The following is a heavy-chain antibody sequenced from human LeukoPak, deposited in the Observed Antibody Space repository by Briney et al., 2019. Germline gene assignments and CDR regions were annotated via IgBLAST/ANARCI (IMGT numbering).Heavy chain of an antibody. V-gene: IGHV4-31*03. J-gene: IGHJ5*02. Sequence: PSETLSLTCTVSGGSITSADYYWSWIRQHPGKGLEWIGYIYYSGDTYYNPSLRSRVTISVDTSKNQFSLKVNSVTAADTAVYYCARLNIPPPVNTRGGFDPWGQGTLVTVSS. CDR2: IYYSGDT. CDR1: GGSITSADYY. CDR3: ARLNIPPPVNTRGGFDP.